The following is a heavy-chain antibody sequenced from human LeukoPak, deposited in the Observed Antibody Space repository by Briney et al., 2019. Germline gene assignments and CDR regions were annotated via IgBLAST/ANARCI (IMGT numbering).Heavy chain of an antibody. V-gene: IGHV1-46*01. CDR3: TRADFGGKSDYYFHGLDV. D-gene: IGHD4-23*01. Sequence: ASVKVSCKASGYTFTSYYMHWVRQAPGQGLEWMGIINPGGGSTSYAQKFQGRVTMTRDTSTSTVYMELSSLRSEDTAVHYCTRADFGGKSDYYFHGLDVWGQGTTVTVSS. CDR2: INPGGGST. J-gene: IGHJ6*02. CDR1: GYTFTSYY.